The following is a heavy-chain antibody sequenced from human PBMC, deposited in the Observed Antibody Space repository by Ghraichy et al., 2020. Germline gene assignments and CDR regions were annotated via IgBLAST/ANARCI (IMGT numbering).Heavy chain of an antibody. V-gene: IGHV4-59*01. Sequence: SQTLSLTCPVSGDSISGYYWSWIRQPPGMGLEWIGYIYYTGNTNYNPSLTSRVTISVDTSKNQFSLKLSSVTAADTAVYYCARGGSYGSFWGQGTLVTVSS. D-gene: IGHD5-18*01. CDR3: ARGGSYGSF. CDR2: IYYTGNT. CDR1: GDSISGYY. J-gene: IGHJ4*02.